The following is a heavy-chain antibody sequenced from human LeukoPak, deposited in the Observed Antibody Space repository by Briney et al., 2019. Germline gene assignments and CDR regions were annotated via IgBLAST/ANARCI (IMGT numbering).Heavy chain of an antibody. J-gene: IGHJ4*02. CDR2: INPNSGVT. Sequence: ASVKVSCKASGYTFIDHYLNWVRQAPGQGLEWMGWINPNSGVTKLAQKFQGRVTMTRDTSSNTAYIELRRLGADDTAVYYCARDGGLVAETVMVLGDSEGSLDYWGQGTLVSVST. D-gene: IGHD3-10*01. V-gene: IGHV1-2*02. CDR3: ARDGGLVAETVMVLGDSEGSLDY. CDR1: GYTFIDHY.